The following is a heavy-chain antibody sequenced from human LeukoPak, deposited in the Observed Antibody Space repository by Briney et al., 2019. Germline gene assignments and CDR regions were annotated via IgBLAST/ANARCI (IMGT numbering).Heavy chain of an antibody. V-gene: IGHV3-74*01. J-gene: IGHJ4*02. D-gene: IGHD6-19*01. CDR1: GFTFSSFW. CDR2: INSDGRST. CDR3: ARGSGDSSGWTSYLGAWFDY. Sequence: GGSLRLSCAASGFTFSSFWMHWVRQAPGKGLMWVSRINSDGRSTNYADSVKGRFTISRDNAKNTLYLQMNSLRAEDTAVYYCARGSGDSSGWTSYLGAWFDYWGQGTLVTVSS.